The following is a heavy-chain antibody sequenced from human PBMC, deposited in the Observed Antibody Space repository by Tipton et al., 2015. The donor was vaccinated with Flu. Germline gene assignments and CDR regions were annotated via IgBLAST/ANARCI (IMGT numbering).Heavy chain of an antibody. CDR1: GGSIGHYY. D-gene: IGHD5-18*01. V-gene: IGHV4-59*01. Sequence: LRLSCTASGGSIGHYYWSWIRQPPGKGLEWLGYVYYSGSSNYNPSLRGRLTMSVDRSKTQLTLHLKHVTAADTAVYFCARDDGGSTLGYLYWGQGTPITVSS. CDR3: ARDDGGSTLGYLY. J-gene: IGHJ4*02. CDR2: VYYSGSS.